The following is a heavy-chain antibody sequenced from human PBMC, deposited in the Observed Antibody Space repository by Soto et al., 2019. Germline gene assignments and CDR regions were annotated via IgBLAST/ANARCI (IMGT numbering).Heavy chain of an antibody. J-gene: IGHJ4*01. CDR1: GFTFSNYP. Sequence: EVQLLESGGGLVQPGGSLRLSCAASGFTFSNYPMSWVRQAPGKGLEWVSGISGSGETPYYADYVKGRFTISRDNYKNMSSLQMNSLREEDTAVYYFAKDRRITMVRGVLRAFDSWGQGNLVTVSS. CDR2: ISGSGETP. D-gene: IGHD3-10*01. CDR3: AKDRRITMVRGVLRAFDS. V-gene: IGHV3-23*01.